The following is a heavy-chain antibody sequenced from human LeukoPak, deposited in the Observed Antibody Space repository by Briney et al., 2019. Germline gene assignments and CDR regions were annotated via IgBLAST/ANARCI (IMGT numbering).Heavy chain of an antibody. CDR3: ARYGAVAGSEYFQH. CDR1: GGPFRGFF. CDR2: ISHSGSS. V-gene: IGHV4-34*10. Sequence: SETLSLTCAVYGGPFRGFFWSWIRQAPGKGLEWIGEISHSGSSNYNPSLKSRITISVDTSKSQFSLRLTSVTAEDTAVYYCARYGAVAGSEYFQHWGQGTLVTVSS. J-gene: IGHJ1*01. D-gene: IGHD6-19*01.